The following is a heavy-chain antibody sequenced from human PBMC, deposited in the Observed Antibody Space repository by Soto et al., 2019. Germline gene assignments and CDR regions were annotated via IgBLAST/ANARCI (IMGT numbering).Heavy chain of an antibody. CDR1: GFSLTTSGVG. CDR2: IYWDDDK. D-gene: IGHD1-26*01. J-gene: IGHJ6*02. Sequence: SGPTLVSPTQTLTLTCAFSGFSLTTSGVGVGWIRQPPGKALERLALIYWDDDKRYSPSLRSRLTISKDTSKSQVVLTMTNMDPVDTATYYCARIEGDGYIGYYYHYGMAVWGQGTTVTVSS. V-gene: IGHV2-5*02. CDR3: ARIEGDGYIGYYYHYGMAV.